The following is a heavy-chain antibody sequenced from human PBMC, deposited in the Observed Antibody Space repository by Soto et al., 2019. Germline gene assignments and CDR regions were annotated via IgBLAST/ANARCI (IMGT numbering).Heavy chain of an antibody. D-gene: IGHD3-3*01. CDR3: TTPTPTYYDFWSGYWAPHYYYYGMDV. CDR1: GFTFSNAW. J-gene: IGHJ6*02. V-gene: IGHV3-15*07. Sequence: GGSLRLSCAASGFTFSNAWMNWVRQAPGKGLEWVGRIKSKTDGGTTDYAAPVKGRFTISRDDSKNTLYLQMNSLKTEDTAVYYCTTPTPTYYDFWSGYWAPHYYYYGMDVWGQGTTVTVSS. CDR2: IKSKTDGGTT.